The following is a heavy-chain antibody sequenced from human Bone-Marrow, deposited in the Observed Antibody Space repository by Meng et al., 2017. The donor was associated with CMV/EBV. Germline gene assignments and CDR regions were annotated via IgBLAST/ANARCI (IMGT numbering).Heavy chain of an antibody. Sequence: GGSLRLSCAASGFTFSSYSMNWVRQAPGKGLEWVSSISSSSRYINYADSVKGRFTISRDNAKTSLYLQMNSLRAEDTAVYYCARDLWGDSSGSYFDYWGQGTLVTVSS. CDR3: ARDLWGDSSGSYFDY. V-gene: IGHV3-21*01. CDR2: ISSSSRYI. D-gene: IGHD3-22*01. J-gene: IGHJ4*02. CDR1: GFTFSSYS.